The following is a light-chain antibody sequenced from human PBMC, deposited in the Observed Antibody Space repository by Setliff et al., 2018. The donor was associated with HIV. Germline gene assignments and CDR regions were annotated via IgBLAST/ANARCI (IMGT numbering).Light chain of an antibody. Sequence: SALTQPASVSGSPGQSITISCTGTSSDVGNYNLVSWYQQHPGKAPKLMIYEVNKRPSGVSDRFSGSKSGNTASLTISGLQAEDEADYYCCSYAGSSISYVFGTGTKVTVL. CDR2: EVN. CDR3: CSYAGSSISYV. CDR1: SSDVGNYNL. V-gene: IGLV2-23*02. J-gene: IGLJ1*01.